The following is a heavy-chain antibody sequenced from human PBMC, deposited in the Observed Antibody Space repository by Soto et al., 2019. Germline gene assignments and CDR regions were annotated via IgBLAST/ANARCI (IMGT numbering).Heavy chain of an antibody. CDR3: ARHNYGSGSTYFDY. Sequence: PSETLSLTCTVSGGSISGYSWIRIRQPPGKGLEWIGHIYYIGSTNYNPSLKSRVTISVDTSKNQFSLKLNSMTAADTVVYYCARHNYGSGSTYFDYWGQGTLVTVSS. CDR1: GGSISGYS. D-gene: IGHD3-10*01. V-gene: IGHV4-59*08. CDR2: IYYIGST. J-gene: IGHJ4*02.